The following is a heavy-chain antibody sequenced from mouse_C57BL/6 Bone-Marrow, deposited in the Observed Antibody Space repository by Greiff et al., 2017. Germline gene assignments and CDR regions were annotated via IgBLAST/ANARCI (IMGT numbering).Heavy chain of an antibody. D-gene: IGHD2-2*01. CDR2: IDPETGGT. Sequence: QVQLQQSGAELVRPGASVTLSCKASGYTFTDYEMHWVKQTPVHGLEWIGAIDPETGGTAYNQKFKGKDILTADKSSSTAYMELRSLTSEDSAVYYCTRRGYDFWFAYWGQGTLVTVSA. J-gene: IGHJ3*01. CDR1: GYTFTDYE. V-gene: IGHV1-15*01. CDR3: TRRGYDFWFAY.